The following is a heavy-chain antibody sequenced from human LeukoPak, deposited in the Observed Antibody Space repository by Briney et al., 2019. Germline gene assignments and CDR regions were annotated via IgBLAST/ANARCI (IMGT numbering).Heavy chain of an antibody. D-gene: IGHD6-19*01. V-gene: IGHV3-30*02. Sequence: GGSLRLSCAASGFTFSSYGMHWVRQAPGKGLEWVAFIRYDGSNKYYADSVKGRFTISRDNAKNSLYLQMNSLRAEDTAVYYCARDGATSYSSGWYGPNRVDNWFDPWGQGTLVTVSS. CDR2: IRYDGSNK. CDR3: ARDGATSYSSGWYGPNRVDNWFDP. CDR1: GFTFSSYG. J-gene: IGHJ5*02.